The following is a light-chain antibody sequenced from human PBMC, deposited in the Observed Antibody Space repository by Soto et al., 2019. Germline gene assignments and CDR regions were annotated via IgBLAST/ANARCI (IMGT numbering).Light chain of an antibody. V-gene: IGKV3-20*01. J-gene: IGKJ5*01. CDR2: DTS. CDR3: QQYGTSQII. CDR1: QSLTNSF. Sequence: EIVLSLSPCTLALSPGERATLSCRASQSLTNSFIAWYQQKPGQAPRLLIYDTSSRATGIPDRFSGSGSGTDFTLTTSRLEPEDFAVFFCQQYGTSQIIFGQGTRLEIK.